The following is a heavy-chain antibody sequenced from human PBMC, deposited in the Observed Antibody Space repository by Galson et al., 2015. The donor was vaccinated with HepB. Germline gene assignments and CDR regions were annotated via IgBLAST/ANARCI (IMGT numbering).Heavy chain of an antibody. D-gene: IGHD2/OR15-2a*01. J-gene: IGHJ6*02. V-gene: IGHV3-72*01. Sequence: SLRLSCAASGFTFSDHYMDWVRQAPGKGLEWVGRNRNKANRYTTEYAASVKGRFTISRDDSKNSVYLEMNSLKIEDTAVYYCTRGAGEFCSRTTCPSYYYGLDVWGQGTTVTVSS. CDR1: GFTFSDHY. CDR3: TRGAGEFCSRTTCPSYYYGLDV. CDR2: NRNKANRYTT.